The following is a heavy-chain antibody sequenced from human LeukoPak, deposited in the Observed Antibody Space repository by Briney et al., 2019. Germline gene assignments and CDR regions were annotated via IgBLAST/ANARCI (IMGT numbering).Heavy chain of an antibody. Sequence: GGSLRLSCAASGFTVSSNYMNWVRQAPGKGLEWISVIYSGGNTYYADSVKGRFTISRDNSKNTLYLQMNSLRAEDTAVYYCARAQPLGGPLGDFDYWGQGTLVTVSS. CDR3: ARAQPLGGPLGDFDY. V-gene: IGHV3-53*01. CDR2: IYSGGNT. D-gene: IGHD6-13*01. CDR1: GFTVSSNY. J-gene: IGHJ4*02.